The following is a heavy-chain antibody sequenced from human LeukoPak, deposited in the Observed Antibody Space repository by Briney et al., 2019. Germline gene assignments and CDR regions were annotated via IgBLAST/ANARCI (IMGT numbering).Heavy chain of an antibody. CDR1: GFTFSSYG. CDR3: AKSIRPLDSSSWYLHFDY. V-gene: IGHV3-30*18. D-gene: IGHD6-13*01. J-gene: IGHJ4*02. CDR2: ISYDGSNK. Sequence: GRSLRLSCAASGFTFSSYGMHWVRQAPGKGLEWVAVISYDGSNKYYADSVKGRFTISRDNSKNTLYLQMNSLRAEDTAVYYCAKSIRPLDSSSWYLHFDYWGQGTLVTVSS.